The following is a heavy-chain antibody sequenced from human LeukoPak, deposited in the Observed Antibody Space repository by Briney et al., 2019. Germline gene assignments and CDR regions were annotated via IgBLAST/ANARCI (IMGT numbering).Heavy chain of an antibody. V-gene: IGHV3-33*01. CDR2: IRSDGSDK. D-gene: IGHD4-17*01. J-gene: IGHJ4*02. CDR1: GFPFSSYV. CDR3: ARSYGDATFGY. Sequence: GGSLRLSCAASGFPFSSYVMHWVRQAPGKGLEWVAIIRSDGSDKYYADSVKGRFTISRDNSKNTLYLQLNSLRAEDTAVYYCARSYGDATFGYWGQGTLVTVSS.